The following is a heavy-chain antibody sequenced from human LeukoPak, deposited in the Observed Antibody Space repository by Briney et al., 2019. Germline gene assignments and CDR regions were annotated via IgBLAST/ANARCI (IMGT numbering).Heavy chain of an antibody. CDR2: IKQDGSEK. Sequence: GGSLRPSCAASGFTFSSYWMSWVRQAPGKGLEWVANIKQDGSEKYYVDSVKGRFTISRDNAKNSLYLQMNSLRAEDTAVYYCARRLRRYFDWPPYYFDYWGQGTLVTVSS. CDR1: GFTFSSYW. D-gene: IGHD3-9*01. V-gene: IGHV3-7*01. J-gene: IGHJ4*02. CDR3: ARRLRRYFDWPPYYFDY.